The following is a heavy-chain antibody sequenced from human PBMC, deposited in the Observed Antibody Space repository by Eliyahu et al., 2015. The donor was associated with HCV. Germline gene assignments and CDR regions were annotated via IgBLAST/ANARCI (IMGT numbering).Heavy chain of an antibody. D-gene: IGHD3-3*02. CDR3: ARESIGSFSFDS. CDR2: SDNDGSRT. V-gene: IGHV3-74*01. CDR1: GFTFSSFW. J-gene: IGHJ4*02. Sequence: EVQLVESGGGLVRPGGSLRLSCSASGFTFSSFWLHWVRQAPGKGLVWVSRSDNDGSRTAYADSVKGRFTISRDNAKNMLYLEMKSLRAEDTAVYYCARESIGSFSFDSWGQGTLVTVSS.